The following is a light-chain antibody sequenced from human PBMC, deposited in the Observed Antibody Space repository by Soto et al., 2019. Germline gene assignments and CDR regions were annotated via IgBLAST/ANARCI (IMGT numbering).Light chain of an antibody. Sequence: DIPMTQSPSTLSASVGDRVTITCRASQSISSWLAWYQQKPGKAPKLLIYKASSLESGVPSMFSGSGSRTEFTLIISSLQPDDFATYYCQQYNRYPRTFGQGTKVEIK. CDR1: QSISSW. V-gene: IGKV1-5*03. CDR2: KAS. J-gene: IGKJ1*01. CDR3: QQYNRYPRT.